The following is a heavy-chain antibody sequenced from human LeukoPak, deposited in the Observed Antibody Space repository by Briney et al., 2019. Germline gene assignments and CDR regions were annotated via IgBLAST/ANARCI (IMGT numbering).Heavy chain of an antibody. Sequence: ASVKVSCKASGYTFTGYYIHWVRQAPGQGLEWMGWINPNSGGTHYAQKFQGRVTMTRDSSISTAYMELSRLRSDDTAVYYCARDGRYDSSGYPFDYWGQGTLVTVSS. CDR2: INPNSGGT. CDR1: GYTFTGYY. V-gene: IGHV1-2*02. J-gene: IGHJ4*02. D-gene: IGHD3-22*01. CDR3: ARDGRYDSSGYPFDY.